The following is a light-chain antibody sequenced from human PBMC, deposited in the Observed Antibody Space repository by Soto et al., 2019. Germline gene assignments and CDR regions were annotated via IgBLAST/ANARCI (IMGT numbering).Light chain of an antibody. J-gene: IGLJ1*01. CDR3: SSYAGSNNYV. CDR2: EVS. V-gene: IGLV2-8*01. Sequence: QSALTQPPSASGSPGQSVTISCTGTSSDVGGYDFVSWYQQHPGKAPKLMIHEVSKRPSGVPDRFSGSKSGNTASLTVSGLQAEDEADYYCSSYAGSNNYVFGTGTQLTVL. CDR1: SSDVGGYDF.